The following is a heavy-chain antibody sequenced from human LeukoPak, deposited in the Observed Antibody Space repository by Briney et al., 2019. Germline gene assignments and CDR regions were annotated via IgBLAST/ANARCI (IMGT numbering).Heavy chain of an antibody. CDR1: GASVSSASY. D-gene: IGHD3-22*01. CDR2: IYNGVNT. CDR3: ARGTNYYDSSGYSATFDY. J-gene: IGHJ4*02. Sequence: SETLSLTCTVSGASVSSASYWSWIRQPPGKGVEWIAHIYNGVNTNYNPSLKSRVTISVDTSKNQFSLKLSSVTAADTAVYNCARGTNYYDSSGYSATFDYWGQGTLVTVSS. V-gene: IGHV4-61*01.